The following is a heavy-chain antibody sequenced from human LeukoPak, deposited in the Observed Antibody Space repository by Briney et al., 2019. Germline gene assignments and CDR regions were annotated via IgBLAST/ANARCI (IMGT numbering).Heavy chain of an antibody. CDR1: GGSFSGYY. D-gene: IGHD3-16*02. J-gene: IGHJ4*02. CDR3: ARGSRYVWGSYRPFDY. V-gene: IGHV4-34*01. CDR2: INHSGST. Sequence: SETLSLTCAVYGGSFSGYYWSWIRQPPGKGLEWIGEINHSGSTNYNPSLKSRVTISVDTSKNQFSLKLSSVTAADTAVYYCARGSRYVWGSYRPFDYWGQGTLVTVSS.